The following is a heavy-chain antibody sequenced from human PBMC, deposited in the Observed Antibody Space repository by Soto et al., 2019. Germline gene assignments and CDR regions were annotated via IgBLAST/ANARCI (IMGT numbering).Heavy chain of an antibody. D-gene: IGHD1-20*01. Sequence: GGSLRLSCAASGFTFSSFAMSWVRQAPGKGLEWDSAISGSGGRTYYADSVKGRFTITRDNTKNTLYLQMNSLRAKDTAVYFCAKQLLLRLNKSQYNWSEYSGRYYFDYWGQGTLVTVSS. CDR1: GFTFSSFA. V-gene: IGHV3-23*01. CDR3: AKQLLLRLNKSQYNWSEYSGRYYFDY. J-gene: IGHJ4*02. CDR2: ISGSGGRT.